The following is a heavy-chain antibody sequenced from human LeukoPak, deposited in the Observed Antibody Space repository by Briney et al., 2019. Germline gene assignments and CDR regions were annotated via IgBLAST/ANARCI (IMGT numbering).Heavy chain of an antibody. CDR2: ISFSGSN. Sequence: SETLSLTCTVSGASISTYYWSWTRQPPGKKLEWIAYISFSGSNNYNPSFKPRVTTSLDTSKNHFSLKLSSVTAADTAVYYCARDQYHGSGTYAWFDPWGQGTLVTVSS. CDR3: ARDQYHGSGTYAWFDP. V-gene: IGHV4-59*01. D-gene: IGHD3-10*01. CDR1: GASISTYY. J-gene: IGHJ5*02.